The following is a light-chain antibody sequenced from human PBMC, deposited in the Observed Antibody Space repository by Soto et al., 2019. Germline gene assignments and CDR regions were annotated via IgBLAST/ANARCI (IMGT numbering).Light chain of an antibody. CDR1: QGIDNY. Sequence: DIQMTQSPSSLSASVGDRFTITCRASQGIDNYLAWYQQKPGKAPKLLIYAASTLQSGVPSRFTGSGSGTDFTLTISSLQPEDAATYYCQKCKVAPFTFGGGTKVDIK. J-gene: IGKJ4*01. CDR2: AAS. CDR3: QKCKVAPFT. V-gene: IGKV1-27*01.